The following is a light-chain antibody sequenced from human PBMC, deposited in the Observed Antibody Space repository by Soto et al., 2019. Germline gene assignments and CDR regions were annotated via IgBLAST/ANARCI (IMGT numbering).Light chain of an antibody. Sequence: EVVLTQSPGSLSLSPGERATLSCRASQSVMSNYLAWYQQKPGQPPRLLIYGASSRATGIPDRFSGSGSGTDFTLTISRLEPADFAVYYCQQYGSSGTFGQGTKVDIK. V-gene: IGKV3-20*01. CDR3: QQYGSSGT. CDR1: QSVMSNY. CDR2: GAS. J-gene: IGKJ1*01.